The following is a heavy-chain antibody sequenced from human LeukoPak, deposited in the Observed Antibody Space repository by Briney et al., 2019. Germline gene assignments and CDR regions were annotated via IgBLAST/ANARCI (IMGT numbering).Heavy chain of an antibody. D-gene: IGHD3-22*01. Sequence: GRSLRLSCAASGFTFSSYGMHWVRRAPGKGLEWVAVISYDGSNEYYADSVKGRFTISRDNSKNTLYLQMNSLRDEDTALYSCAKDTSSGYYDSSGYYYGNYFDYWGQGTLVTVSS. J-gene: IGHJ4*02. CDR3: AKDTSSGYYDSSGYYYGNYFDY. CDR1: GFTFSSYG. V-gene: IGHV3-30*18. CDR2: ISYDGSNE.